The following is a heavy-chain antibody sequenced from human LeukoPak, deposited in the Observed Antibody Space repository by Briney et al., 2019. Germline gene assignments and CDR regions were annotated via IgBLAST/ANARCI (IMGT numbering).Heavy chain of an antibody. CDR3: VGGRAFDV. J-gene: IGHJ3*01. CDR1: GGSISSSSYY. CDR2: NYHRGTT. D-gene: IGHD3-16*01. Sequence: SETLSLTCTVSGGSISSSSYYWGWIRQPPGKGLEWIATNYHRGTTYYNPSLKSRITISVDTSKNQFSLNLTSVIAADTAVYYCVGGRAFDVWGQGTMVTVSS. V-gene: IGHV4-39*01.